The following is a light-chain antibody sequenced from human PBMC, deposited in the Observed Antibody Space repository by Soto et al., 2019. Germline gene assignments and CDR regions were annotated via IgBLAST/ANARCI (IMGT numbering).Light chain of an antibody. J-gene: IGLJ2*01. CDR2: GNS. CDR1: SSNIGAGYD. Sequence: QSVLTQPPSVSGAPGQRVTIXCTGSSSNIGAGYDVHWYQQLPGTAPKLLIYGNSNRPSGVPDRFSGSKSGTSASLAITGLQAEDEADYYCQSYDSSLSGVVFGGGTKLTVL. CDR3: QSYDSSLSGVV. V-gene: IGLV1-40*01.